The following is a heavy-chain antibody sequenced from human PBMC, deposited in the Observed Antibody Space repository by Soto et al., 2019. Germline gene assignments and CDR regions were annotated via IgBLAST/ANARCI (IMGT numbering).Heavy chain of an antibody. J-gene: IGHJ4*02. V-gene: IGHV1-8*02. Sequence: QVQLVQSGAEMKKPGASVKVSCKAYGYTFTSYDINWVRQAAGQGPEWMGSVTPRNGDTAFEQKYQGRVTVTSNTSMSTVYMELSNLRSDDTAVYYCARGGSYWARRHYFDSWGQGTLVTVSS. D-gene: IGHD2-8*02. CDR3: ARGGSYWARRHYFDS. CDR2: VTPRNGDT. CDR1: GYTFTSYD.